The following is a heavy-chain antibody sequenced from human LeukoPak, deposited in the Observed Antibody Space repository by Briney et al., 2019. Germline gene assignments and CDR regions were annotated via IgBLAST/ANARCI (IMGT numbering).Heavy chain of an antibody. CDR3: ARGPRFYRRGDAFDI. CDR1: GASVSSYY. J-gene: IGHJ3*02. Sequence: SETLSLTCSVSGASVSSYYWNWVRQTPGKGLEWIGYIYYNEKTDYGPSLKSRVTMSLDTSKNQFSLKLSSVTAADTAVYYCARGPRFYRRGDAFDIWGQGTMVTVSS. V-gene: IGHV4-59*02. D-gene: IGHD3-3*01. CDR2: IYYNEKT.